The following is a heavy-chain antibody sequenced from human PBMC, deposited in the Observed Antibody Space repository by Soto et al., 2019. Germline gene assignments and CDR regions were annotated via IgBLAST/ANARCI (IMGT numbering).Heavy chain of an antibody. J-gene: IGHJ6*02. CDR1: GGSISSSSYY. D-gene: IGHD4-4*01. CDR3: ARLYDYSNYGAYYYGMDV. Sequence: SETLSLTCTVSGGSISSSSYYWGWIRQPPGKGLEWIGSIYYSGSTYYNPSLKSRVTISVDTSKNQFSLKLSSVTAADTAVYYCARLYDYSNYGAYYYGMDVWGQGTTVTVSS. V-gene: IGHV4-39*01. CDR2: IYYSGST.